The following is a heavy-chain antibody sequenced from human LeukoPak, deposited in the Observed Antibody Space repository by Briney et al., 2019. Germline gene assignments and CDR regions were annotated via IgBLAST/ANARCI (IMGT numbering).Heavy chain of an antibody. Sequence: PGRSLRLSCAASGFTFSSYGMHWVRQAPGKGLVWVSRINSDGSSTSYADSVKGRFTISRDNSKNTLSLQMNSLRAEDTAVYYCAKGIELWLTYFDHWGQGTLVTASS. V-gene: IGHV3-74*01. D-gene: IGHD5-18*01. CDR3: AKGIELWLTYFDH. J-gene: IGHJ4*02. CDR2: INSDGSST. CDR1: GFTFSSYG.